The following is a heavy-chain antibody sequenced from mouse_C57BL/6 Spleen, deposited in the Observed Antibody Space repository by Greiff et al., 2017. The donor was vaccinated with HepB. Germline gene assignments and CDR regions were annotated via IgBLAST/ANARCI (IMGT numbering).Heavy chain of an antibody. Sequence: VQLQQSGPELVKPGASVKISCKASGYTFTDYYMNWVKQSHGKSLEWIGDINPNNGGTSYNQKFKGKATLTVDKSSSTAYMELRSLTSEDSAVYYCARRYDYDEYPFAYWGQGTLVTVSA. D-gene: IGHD2-4*01. CDR3: ARRYDYDEYPFAY. J-gene: IGHJ3*01. CDR1: GYTFTDYY. CDR2: INPNNGGT. V-gene: IGHV1-26*01.